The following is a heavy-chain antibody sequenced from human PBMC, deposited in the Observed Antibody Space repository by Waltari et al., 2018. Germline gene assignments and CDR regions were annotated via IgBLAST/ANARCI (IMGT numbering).Heavy chain of an antibody. CDR1: GGSISSYY. CDR3: ARDRPYCSGGSCYSY. J-gene: IGHJ4*02. CDR2: IYYSGST. D-gene: IGHD2-15*01. Sequence: QVQLQESGPGLVKPSETLSLTCTVSGGSISSYYWSWLRQPPGKGLEWIGYIYYSGSTNYNPSLKSRVTISVDTSKNQFSLKLSSVTAADTAVYYCARDRPYCSGGSCYSYWGQGTLVTVSS. V-gene: IGHV4-59*01.